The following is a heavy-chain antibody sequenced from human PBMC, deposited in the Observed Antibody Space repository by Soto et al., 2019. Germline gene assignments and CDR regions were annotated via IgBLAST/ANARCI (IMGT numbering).Heavy chain of an antibody. Sequence: SETLSLTCTVSVGSISSYYWSWIRQPPGKGLEWIGYTYYSGSTNYNPSLESRVTISVDTSKNQFSLKLSSVTAADTAVYYCARGGPRYHFDYWGQGTLVTVSS. V-gene: IGHV4-59*01. J-gene: IGHJ4*02. D-gene: IGHD1-26*01. CDR3: ARGGPRYHFDY. CDR1: VGSISSYY. CDR2: TYYSGST.